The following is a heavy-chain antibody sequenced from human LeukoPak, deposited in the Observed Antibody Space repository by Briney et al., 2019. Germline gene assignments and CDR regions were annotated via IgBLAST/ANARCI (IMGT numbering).Heavy chain of an antibody. D-gene: IGHD6-19*01. J-gene: IGHJ4*02. Sequence: PRGSPRVSCAASGFTFSSYWMHWVRQAPGKGLEWVSRINSDGSSTNYADSVEGRFTISRDNAKNTLYLQMNSLRAEDTAVYYCGRTLSGWSPSHWGQGTLGTVSS. V-gene: IGHV3-74*01. CDR1: GFTFSSYW. CDR3: GRTLSGWSPSH. CDR2: INSDGSST.